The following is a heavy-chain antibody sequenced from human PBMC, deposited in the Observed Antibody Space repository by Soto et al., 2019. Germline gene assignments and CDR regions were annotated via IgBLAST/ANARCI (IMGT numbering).Heavy chain of an antibody. CDR2: IYYSGST. J-gene: IGHJ6*03. CDR3: AYSKSHYYYMDV. Sequence: SETLSLTCTVSGGSISSYYWSWIRQPPGKGLEWIGYIYYSGSTNYNPSLKSRVTISVDTSENQFSLKLSSVTAADTAVYYCAYSKSHYYYMDVWGKGTTVTVSS. D-gene: IGHD4-4*01. CDR1: GGSISSYY. V-gene: IGHV4-59*01.